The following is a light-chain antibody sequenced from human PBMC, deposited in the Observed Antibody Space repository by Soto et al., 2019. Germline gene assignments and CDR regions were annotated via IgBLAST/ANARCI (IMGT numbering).Light chain of an antibody. Sequence: NFMLTQPHSVSESPGKTVTISCTRSSGSIASKYVQWYQQRPGSSPTTVIYEDNRRPSGVPDRFSGSIDSSPNAASLSISGLRTEDEADYYCQSYDSSNPVFGGGTKLTVL. J-gene: IGLJ3*02. CDR1: SGSIASKY. V-gene: IGLV6-57*01. CDR3: QSYDSSNPV. CDR2: EDN.